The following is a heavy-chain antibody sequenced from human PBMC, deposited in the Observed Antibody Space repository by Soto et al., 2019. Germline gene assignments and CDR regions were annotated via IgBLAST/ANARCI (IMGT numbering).Heavy chain of an antibody. CDR3: VRANKDIEHFDY. J-gene: IGHJ4*02. Sequence: SQTLSLTCAISGDSVSSNSAAWTWIRQSPSGSLEWLGRTYYRSNWYNDYAVSVKSRININADTSKNQFSLQLNSVTPEDTAVYYCVRANKDIEHFDYWGQGTLVTVSS. CDR2: TYYRSNWYN. V-gene: IGHV6-1*01. D-gene: IGHD5-12*01. CDR1: GDSVSSNSAA.